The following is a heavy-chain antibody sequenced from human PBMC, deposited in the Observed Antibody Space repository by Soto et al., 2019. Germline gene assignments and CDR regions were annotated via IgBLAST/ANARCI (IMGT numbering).Heavy chain of an antibody. J-gene: IGHJ6*02. Sequence: PGGSLRLSCTASGFIFNDYAMHWVRQTPGKGLEWVSGISWSGNSVGYADSVRGRFTTSRDNAENSLYLQMNSLRPEDTAVYYCAKDMKGAGAGSSYYLYNGMDVWGQGTTVTVSS. D-gene: IGHD3-10*01. V-gene: IGHV3-9*01. CDR1: GFIFNDYA. CDR2: ISWSGNSV. CDR3: AKDMKGAGAGSSYYLYNGMDV.